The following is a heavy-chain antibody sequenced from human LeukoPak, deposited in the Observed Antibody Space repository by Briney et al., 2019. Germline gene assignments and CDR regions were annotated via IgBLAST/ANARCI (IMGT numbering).Heavy chain of an antibody. V-gene: IGHV4-34*01. CDR3: ARVRGLDFWSGYYAH. CDR2: INHSGST. CDR1: GGSFSGYY. J-gene: IGHJ4*02. Sequence: SETLSLTCAVYGGSFSGYYWSWIRQPPGKGLEWIGEINHSGSTNYNPSLKSRVTISVDSSKKQFSLKLSSVTAADTAVYYCARVRGLDFWSGYYAHWGQGTLVTVSS. D-gene: IGHD3-3*01.